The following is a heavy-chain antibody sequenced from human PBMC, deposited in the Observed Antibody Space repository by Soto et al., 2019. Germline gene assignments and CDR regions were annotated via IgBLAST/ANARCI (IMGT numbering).Heavy chain of an antibody. CDR3: ARQQWLYYYYGMDV. J-gene: IGHJ6*02. V-gene: IGHV1-18*01. Sequence: QVQLVQSGAEVKKPGASVKVSCKASGYTFTTYGISWVRQAPGQGLEWMGWISAYNGNTNYAQKIQGRVTMTTDTSTSTAYMELRGLRSDATAVYYCARQQWLYYYYGMDVWGQGTTVTVSS. CDR1: GYTFTTYG. D-gene: IGHD6-19*01. CDR2: ISAYNGNT.